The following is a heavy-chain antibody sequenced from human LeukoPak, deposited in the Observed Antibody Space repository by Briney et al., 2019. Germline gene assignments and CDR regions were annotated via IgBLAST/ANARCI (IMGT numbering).Heavy chain of an antibody. CDR1: GGSFSGYY. V-gene: IGHV4-34*01. CDR3: AREDYKWFDP. Sequence: SETLSLTCAVYGGSFSGYYWSWIRQPPGKGLEWIGEINHSGSTNYNPSLKSRVTISVDTSKNQFSLKLSSVTAADTAVYYCAREDYKWFDPWGQGTLVTVYS. CDR2: INHSGST. J-gene: IGHJ5*02.